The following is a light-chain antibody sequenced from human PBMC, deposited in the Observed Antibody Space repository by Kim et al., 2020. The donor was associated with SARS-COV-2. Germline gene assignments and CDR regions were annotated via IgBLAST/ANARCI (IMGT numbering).Light chain of an antibody. CDR2: RKN. V-gene: IGLV10-54*01. CDR1: SKNVGNPG. Sequence: RQTATLTCTGDSKNVGNPGAARLPQHQRRPPKHRSNRKNNRPPGISERLSASRSGNTASLTIIGLQPEEEADYYCSAWDSSLSGWVFRGGTQLTVL. CDR3: SAWDSSLSGWV. J-gene: IGLJ3*02.